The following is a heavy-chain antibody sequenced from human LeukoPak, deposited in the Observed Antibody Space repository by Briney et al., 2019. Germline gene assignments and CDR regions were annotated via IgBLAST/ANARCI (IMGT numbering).Heavy chain of an antibody. D-gene: IGHD4-11*01. CDR2: INWNDDK. V-gene: IGHV2-5*01. CDR1: GFSLSTSGVS. J-gene: IGHJ4*02. CDR3: ARGPHDYSPFDY. Sequence: SGPTLVNPTQTLTLTCTFSGFSLSTSGVSVGWIRQPPGKALEWLALINWNDDKRYSPSLKSRLTITKDTSKNQVVLTMTNMDHVDTATYYCARGPHDYSPFDYWGQGTLVTVSS.